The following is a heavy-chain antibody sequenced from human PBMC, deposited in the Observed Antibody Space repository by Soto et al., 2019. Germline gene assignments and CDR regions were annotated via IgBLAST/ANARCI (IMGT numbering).Heavy chain of an antibody. J-gene: IGHJ5*02. CDR2: IKQSGSER. Sequence: EVQLVASGGGLVQPGGYLGLSCAASGFTFSSYWMSWVRLAPGKGLEWVAHIKQSGSERYYVDSVRGRFTISRDNAKNSLYLQMNSLRVEDTAMYYCASVKSWEVSPWGQGTLVTGSS. V-gene: IGHV3-7*01. CDR3: ASVKSWEVSP. CDR1: GFTFSSYW. D-gene: IGHD3-10*01.